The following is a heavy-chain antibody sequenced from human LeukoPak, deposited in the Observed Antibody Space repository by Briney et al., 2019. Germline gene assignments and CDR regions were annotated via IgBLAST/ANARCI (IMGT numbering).Heavy chain of an antibody. V-gene: IGHV3-73*01. J-gene: IGHJ4*02. CDR1: GFTFSGSA. CDR3: ARDCRSSSCLLGGRDY. D-gene: IGHD2-2*01. CDR2: IRSKANSYAT. Sequence: GGSLRLSCAASGFTFSGSAMHWVRQASGKGLEWVGRIRSKANSYATTYAASVKGRFTISRDDSKNTAYLQMNSLKTEDTAVYYCARDCRSSSCLLGGRDYWGQGTLVTVSS.